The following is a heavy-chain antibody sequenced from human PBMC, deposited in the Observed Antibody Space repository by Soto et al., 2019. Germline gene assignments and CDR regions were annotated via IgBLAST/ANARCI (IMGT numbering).Heavy chain of an antibody. CDR2: IYYSGST. D-gene: IGHD4-17*01. CDR3: AREPLTYGDYVFNWFDP. V-gene: IGHV4-30-4*01. CDR1: GGSISSGDYY. J-gene: IGHJ5*02. Sequence: QVQLQESGPGLVKPSQTLSLTCTVSGGSISSGDYYWSWIRQPPGKGLEWIGYIYYSGSTYYNPSLKSRVTIPVDTSKNQFSLKLSSVTAADTAVYYCAREPLTYGDYVFNWFDPWGQGTLVTVSS.